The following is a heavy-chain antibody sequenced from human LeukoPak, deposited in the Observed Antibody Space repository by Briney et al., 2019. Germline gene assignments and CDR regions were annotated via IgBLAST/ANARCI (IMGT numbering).Heavy chain of an antibody. CDR1: GFTFSSYA. CDR3: ARGIQWGPEIFDY. D-gene: IGHD1-14*01. J-gene: IGHJ4*02. CDR2: ISYDGSNK. V-gene: IGHV3-30-3*01. Sequence: GGSLRLSCAASGFTFSSYAMHWVRQAPGKGLEWVAVISYDGSNKYYADSVEGRFTISRDNSKNTLYLQMNSLRAEDTAVYYCARGIQWGPEIFDYWGQGTLVTVSS.